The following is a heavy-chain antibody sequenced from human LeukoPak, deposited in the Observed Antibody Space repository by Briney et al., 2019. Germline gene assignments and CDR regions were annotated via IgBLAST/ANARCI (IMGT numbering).Heavy chain of an antibody. CDR2: MNPNSGNT. CDR1: GYTFTSYD. D-gene: IGHD3-16*02. CDR3: ARVGRGITFGGVIVIPNWFDP. V-gene: IGHV1-8*01. Sequence: ASVKVSCKASGYTFTSYDINWARQATGQGLEWMGWMNPNSGNTGYAQKFQGRVTMTRNTSISTAYMELSSLRSEDTAVYYCARVGRGITFGGVIVIPNWFDPWGQGTLVTVSS. J-gene: IGHJ5*02.